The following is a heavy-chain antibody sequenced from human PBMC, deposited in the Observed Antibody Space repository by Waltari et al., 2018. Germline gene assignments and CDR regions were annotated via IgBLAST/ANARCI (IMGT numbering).Heavy chain of an antibody. CDR2: IYYSGST. J-gene: IGHJ4*01. D-gene: IGHD6-6*01. Sequence: QVQLQESGPGLVKPSETLSLTCTVSGGSISSHYWSWIRQPPGKGLEWIWYIYYSGSTNYNPSLKSRVTISVDTSKNQFSLKLSSVIAADTAVYYCARGSSPFDYWGHGTLVTVSS. CDR3: ARGSSPFDY. V-gene: IGHV4-59*11. CDR1: GGSISSHY.